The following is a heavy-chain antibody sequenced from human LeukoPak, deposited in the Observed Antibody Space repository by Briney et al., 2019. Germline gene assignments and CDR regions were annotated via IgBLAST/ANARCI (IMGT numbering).Heavy chain of an antibody. D-gene: IGHD6-19*01. J-gene: IGHJ4*02. Sequence: ASAKVSCKASGYTFTGYYMHWVRQAPGQGLEWMGWINPNSGGTNYAQKFQGRVTMTRDTSISTAYMELSRLRSDDTAVYYCARDGDRYSSGWLHDYWGQGTLVTVSS. CDR2: INPNSGGT. V-gene: IGHV1-2*02. CDR3: ARDGDRYSSGWLHDY. CDR1: GYTFTGYY.